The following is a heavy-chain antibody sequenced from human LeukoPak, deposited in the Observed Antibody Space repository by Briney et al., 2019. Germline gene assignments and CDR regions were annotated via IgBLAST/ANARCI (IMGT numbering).Heavy chain of an antibody. J-gene: IGHJ6*02. CDR2: IYSDDTT. CDR3: ARDRFNGMDV. V-gene: IGHV3-66*01. CDR1: GIAVSSDY. D-gene: IGHD3-3*01. Sequence: GGSLRLSCVASGIAVSSDYITWVRQAPGRGLEWVSIIYSDDTTYYADSVRGRFTISRDISKNTVTHQMNRLRAEDTAVYYCARDRFNGMDVWGQGTTVTVSS.